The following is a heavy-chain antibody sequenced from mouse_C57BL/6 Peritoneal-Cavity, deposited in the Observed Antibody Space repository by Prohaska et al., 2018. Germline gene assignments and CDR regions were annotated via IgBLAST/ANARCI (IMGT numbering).Heavy chain of an antibody. CDR2: INSDCSDI. J-gene: IGHJ1*01. Sequence: EVQLLETGGGLVQPGGSRGLSCEGSVFTFSGFWLSWVRQTHGTTLEWIGDINSDCSDINYAPSIKDRFTIFRDNDKSPLYLQMSTVRSEDTATYFCMRYGNYWSFDVWGPGTTVTVSS. D-gene: IGHD2-1*01. CDR1: VFTFSGFW. CDR3: MRYGNYWSFDV. V-gene: IGHV11-2*01.